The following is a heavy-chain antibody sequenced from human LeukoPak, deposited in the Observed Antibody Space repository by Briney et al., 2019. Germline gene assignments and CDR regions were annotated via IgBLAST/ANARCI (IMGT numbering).Heavy chain of an antibody. D-gene: IGHD5-18*01. CDR3: ARDHGDSAMVIAPFFDY. CDR1: GFSFRIYS. Sequence: PGGSLRLSCAASGFSFRIYSMNWVRQAPGKGLEWVSYISASGSTIFYADSVKGRFTISRDDAKNSLYLQVNSLRAEDTAVYYYARDHGDSAMVIAPFFDYWGQGTLVTVSS. V-gene: IGHV3-48*01. CDR2: ISASGSTI. J-gene: IGHJ4*02.